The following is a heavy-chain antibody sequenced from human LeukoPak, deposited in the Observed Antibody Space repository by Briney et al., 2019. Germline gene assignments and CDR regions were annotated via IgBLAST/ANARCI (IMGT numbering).Heavy chain of an antibody. J-gene: IGHJ4*02. CDR2: TYPNGGST. CDR3: TKDVVPDSGWDLDY. D-gene: IGHD6-19*01. Sequence: GGSLRLSCAASGFTFSTYSMTWVRQGPGKGLEWVSSTYPNGGSTFYADSVKGRFTISRDNSKNTLYLQMSSLRTEGTAIYYCTKDVVPDSGWDLDYWGQGTLVTVSS. V-gene: IGHV3-23*01. CDR1: GFTFSTYS.